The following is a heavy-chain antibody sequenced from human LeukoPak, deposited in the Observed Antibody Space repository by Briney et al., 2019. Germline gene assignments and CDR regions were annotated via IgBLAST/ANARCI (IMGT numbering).Heavy chain of an antibody. D-gene: IGHD2-21*01. CDR1: GLTFSTSA. V-gene: IGHV3-23*01. J-gene: IGHJ6*02. Sequence: GGSLRLSCSASGLTFSTSAMSWVRQAPGKGLEWVSAISGSGDYTYFADSVKGRFTISRDNSKNTLYLQMNSVRAEDTAVYHCAKDVVPGPYYYYYGLDVWGQGTTVIVSS. CDR2: ISGSGDYT. CDR3: AKDVVPGPYYYYYGLDV.